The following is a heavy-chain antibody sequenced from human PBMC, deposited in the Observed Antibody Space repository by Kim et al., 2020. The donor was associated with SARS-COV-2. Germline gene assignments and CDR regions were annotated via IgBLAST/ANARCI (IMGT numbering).Heavy chain of an antibody. Sequence: NPSLKSRVAISVDTSKNQFSLKLSSVTAADTAVYYCARHGGYYYYGMDVWGQGTTVTVSS. D-gene: IGHD3-16*01. CDR3: ARHGGYYYYGMDV. V-gene: IGHV4-39*01. J-gene: IGHJ6*02.